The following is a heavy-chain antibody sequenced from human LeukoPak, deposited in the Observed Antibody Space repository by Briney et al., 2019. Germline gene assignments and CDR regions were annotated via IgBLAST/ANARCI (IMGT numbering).Heavy chain of an antibody. D-gene: IGHD3-10*01. CDR2: IDTYTRSP. CDR1: GYSFTTHG. V-gene: IGHV7-4-1*02. J-gene: IGHJ4*02. Sequence: GASVKVSCKASGYSFTTHGINWVRQALGQGLEWMGWIDTYTRSPSCVQGLEGRFVYSVDTSVETAYLQINNLKAEDTAVYYCARGARDGALDYWGQGTLVTVSS. CDR3: ARGARDGALDY.